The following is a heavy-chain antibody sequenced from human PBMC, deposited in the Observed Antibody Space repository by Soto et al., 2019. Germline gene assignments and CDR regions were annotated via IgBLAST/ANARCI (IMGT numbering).Heavy chain of an antibody. V-gene: IGHV3-23*01. CDR2: ISGSADTA. J-gene: IGHJ4*02. Sequence: GGSLRLSCAASGFTFSTYTMSWVRQAPGEGLEWVSAISGSADTAYYADSVKGRFTISRDNSKNTLYLQMNSLRAEDTAVYYCAKPAQIAARLYFDYWGQGTLVTVSS. CDR3: AKPAQIAARLYFDY. CDR1: GFTFSTYT. D-gene: IGHD6-6*01.